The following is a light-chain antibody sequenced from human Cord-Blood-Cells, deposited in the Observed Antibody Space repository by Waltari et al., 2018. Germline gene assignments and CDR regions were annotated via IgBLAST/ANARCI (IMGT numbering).Light chain of an antibody. Sequence: QSALTQPASVSGSPGQSITISCTGTSSDVGSYNLVSWYQQHPGKAPKLMIYAGSKRPSGVSNRFSGSKSGNTASPTISGLQAEDEADYYCCSYAGSSTFYVFGTGTKVTVL. V-gene: IGLV2-23*01. CDR3: CSYAGSSTFYV. J-gene: IGLJ1*01. CDR1: SSDVGSYNL. CDR2: AGS.